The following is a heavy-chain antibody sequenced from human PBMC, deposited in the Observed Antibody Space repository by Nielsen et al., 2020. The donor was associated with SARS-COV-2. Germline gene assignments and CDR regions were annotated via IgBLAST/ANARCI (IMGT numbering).Heavy chain of an antibody. CDR3: AKDLSSSSPGGDY. D-gene: IGHD6-13*01. J-gene: IGHJ4*02. Sequence: GGSLRLSCAASGFTFSSYGMHWIRQVPGKGLEWVAVISYDGSNKYYADSVKGRFTISRDNSKNTLYLQMNSLRAEDTAVYYCAKDLSSSSPGGDYWGQGTLVTVSS. V-gene: IGHV3-30*18. CDR2: ISYDGSNK. CDR1: GFTFSSYG.